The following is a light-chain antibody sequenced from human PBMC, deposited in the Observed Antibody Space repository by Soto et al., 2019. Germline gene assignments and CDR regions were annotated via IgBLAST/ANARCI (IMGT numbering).Light chain of an antibody. CDR2: EVS. J-gene: IGLJ3*02. CDR1: SSDVGGYNY. CDR3: SSYTSSSTLNWV. Sequence: QYALTQPASVSGSPGQSITISCTGTSSDVGGYNYVSWYQQHPGKAPKLMSYEVSNRPSGVSNRFSGYKSGNTASLTISGLQAEDEADYYCSSYTSSSTLNWVFGGGTKLTVL. V-gene: IGLV2-14*01.